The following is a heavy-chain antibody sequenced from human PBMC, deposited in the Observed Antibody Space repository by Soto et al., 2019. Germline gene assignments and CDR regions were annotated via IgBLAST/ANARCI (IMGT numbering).Heavy chain of an antibody. D-gene: IGHD6-13*01. CDR3: ARDYSPAIAAAGTDAFDI. V-gene: IGHV3-11*01. CDR1: GFTFSDYY. J-gene: IGHJ3*02. CDR2: ISSSGSTI. Sequence: GGSLRLSCVASGFTFSDYYMSWIRQAPGKGLEWVSYISSSGSTIYYADSVKGRFTISRDNAKNSLYLQMNSLRAEDTAVYYCARDYSPAIAAAGTDAFDIWGQGTMVTVSS.